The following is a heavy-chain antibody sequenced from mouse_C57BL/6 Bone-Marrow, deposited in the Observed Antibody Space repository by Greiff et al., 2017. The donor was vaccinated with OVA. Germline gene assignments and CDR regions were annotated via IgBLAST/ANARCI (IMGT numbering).Heavy chain of an antibody. V-gene: IGHV1-4*01. J-gene: IGHJ3*01. Sequence: QVHVKQSGAELARPGASVKMSCKASGYTFTSYTMHWVKQRPGQGLEWIGYINPSSGYTKYNQKFKDKATLTADKSSSTAYMQLSSLTSEDSAVYYCARLGGYYSWFAYWGQGTLVTVSA. CDR1: GYTFTSYT. CDR2: INPSSGYT. CDR3: ARLGGYYSWFAY. D-gene: IGHD2-3*01.